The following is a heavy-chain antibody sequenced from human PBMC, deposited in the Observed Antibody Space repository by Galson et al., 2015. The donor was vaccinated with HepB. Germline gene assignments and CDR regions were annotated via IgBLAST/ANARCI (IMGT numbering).Heavy chain of an antibody. D-gene: IGHD1-14*01. CDR2: ISYDVYNT. J-gene: IGHJ6*02. Sequence: SLRLSCAASGFPFSTYSIHWVRQAPGKGLEWVAVISYDVYNTFYADSVKGRFTISRDNSKNTLYLQMNSLRAADTAVYYCARGNQNFFYYNGMDVWGQGTTVTVSS. CDR1: GFPFSTYS. V-gene: IGHV3-30*04. CDR3: ARGNQNFFYYNGMDV.